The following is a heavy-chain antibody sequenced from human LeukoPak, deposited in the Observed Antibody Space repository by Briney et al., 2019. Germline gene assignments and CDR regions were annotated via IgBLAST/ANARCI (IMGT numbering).Heavy chain of an antibody. CDR2: INWNGGST. CDR3: AKVGYCSSTSCEYFQH. J-gene: IGHJ1*01. V-gene: IGHV3-20*04. D-gene: IGHD2-2*03. CDR1: GFTFDDYG. Sequence: GGSLRLSCAASGFTFDDYGMSWVRQAPGKGLEWVSGINWNGGSTGYADSVKGRFTISRDNAKNSLYLQMNSLRAEDTALYFCAKVGYCSSTSCEYFQHWGQGTLVTVSS.